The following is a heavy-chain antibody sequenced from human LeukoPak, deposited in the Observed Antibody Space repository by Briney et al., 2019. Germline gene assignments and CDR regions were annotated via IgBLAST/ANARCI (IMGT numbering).Heavy chain of an antibody. J-gene: IGHJ3*02. CDR2: IYYSGST. V-gene: IGHV4-39*07. CDR3: AREGTGYSSSWINAFDI. CDR1: GGSISSSSYY. D-gene: IGHD6-13*01. Sequence: SETLSLTCTVSGGSISSSSYYWGWIRQPPGKGLEWIGSIYYSGSTYYNPSLKSRVTISVDTSKNQISLKLSSVTAADTAVYYCAREGTGYSSSWINAFDIWGQGTMVTVSS.